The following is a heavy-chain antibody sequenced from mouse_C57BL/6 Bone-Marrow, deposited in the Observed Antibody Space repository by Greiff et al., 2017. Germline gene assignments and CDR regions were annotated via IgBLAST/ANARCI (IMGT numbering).Heavy chain of an antibody. Sequence: QVQLQQPGAELVMPGASVKLSCKASGYTFTSYWMHWVKQRPGQGLEWIGELDPSDSYTNSNQKFKGKSTLTVDKSSSTAYMQLSSLTSEDSAVYYCARENYSNYGGYFDVWGTGTTVTVSS. CDR1: GYTFTSYW. D-gene: IGHD2-5*01. CDR2: LDPSDSYT. CDR3: ARENYSNYGGYFDV. J-gene: IGHJ1*03. V-gene: IGHV1-69*01.